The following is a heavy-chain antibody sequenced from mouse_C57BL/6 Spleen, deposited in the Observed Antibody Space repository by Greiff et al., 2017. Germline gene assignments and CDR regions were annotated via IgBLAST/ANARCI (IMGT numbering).Heavy chain of an antibody. CDR3: ATDLFYAMDY. CDR2: ISSGSSTI. J-gene: IGHJ4*01. Sequence: EVKVVESGGGLVKPGGSLKLSCAASGFTFSDYGMHWVRQAPEKGLEWVAYISSGSSTIYYADTVKGRFTSSRDNAKNTLFLQMTSLRSEDTAMYYCATDLFYAMDYWGQGTSVTVSS. V-gene: IGHV5-17*01. CDR1: GFTFSDYG.